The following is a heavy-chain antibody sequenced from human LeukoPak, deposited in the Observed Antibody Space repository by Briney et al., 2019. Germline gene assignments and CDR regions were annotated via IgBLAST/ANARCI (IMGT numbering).Heavy chain of an antibody. D-gene: IGHD3-3*02. CDR2: IYHSGST. CDR1: GGSISSSNW. J-gene: IGHJ4*02. CDR3: ARGGHLSDGSFDY. Sequence: PSETLSLTCAVSGGSISSSNWWSWVRQPPGKGLEWIGEIYHSGSTNYNPSLKSRVTISVDTSKNQFSLKLSSVTAADTAVYYCARGGHLSDGSFDYWGQGTLATVSS. V-gene: IGHV4-4*02.